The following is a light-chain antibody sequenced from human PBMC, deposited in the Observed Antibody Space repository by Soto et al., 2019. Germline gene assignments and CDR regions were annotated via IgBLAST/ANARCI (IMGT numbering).Light chain of an antibody. Sequence: DVQMTQSPSSLSASVGDRVTITCRASQGIAPYLAWFQQKPGKVPKLLIYAASTLQSRVPSRFSGSGSGTDFTLTISSLQPEDVATYYCQKYNIAPLTFGGGTKVEIK. CDR2: AAS. V-gene: IGKV1-27*01. J-gene: IGKJ4*01. CDR1: QGIAPY. CDR3: QKYNIAPLT.